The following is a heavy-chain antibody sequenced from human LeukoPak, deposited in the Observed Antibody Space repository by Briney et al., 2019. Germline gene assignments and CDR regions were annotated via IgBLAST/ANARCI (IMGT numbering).Heavy chain of an antibody. CDR1: GGSISSYY. J-gene: IGHJ3*02. CDR2: IYTSGST. CDR3: ARGRGSLYYGSGSGGAFDI. D-gene: IGHD3-10*01. Sequence: SETLSLTCTVSGGSISSYYWSWIRQPAGKGLEWIGRIYTSGSTNYNPSLKSRVTMSGDTSKNQFSLKLSSVTAADTAVYYCARGRGSLYYGSGSGGAFDIWGQGTMVTVSS. V-gene: IGHV4-4*07.